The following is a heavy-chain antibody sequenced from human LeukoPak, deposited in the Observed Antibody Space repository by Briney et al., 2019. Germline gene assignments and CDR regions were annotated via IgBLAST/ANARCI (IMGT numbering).Heavy chain of an antibody. V-gene: IGHV3-30*18. Sequence: GGSLRLPCAASGYTFSSYGMHWVRQAPGKGLEWVAVISYDGSNKYYADSVKGRFTVSRDNSKNTLYLQMNSLRAEDTAVYYCAKDLGAVVPAAMGLDYWGQGTLVTVSS. CDR3: AKDLGAVVPAAMGLDY. CDR2: ISYDGSNK. CDR1: GYTFSSYG. J-gene: IGHJ4*02. D-gene: IGHD2-2*01.